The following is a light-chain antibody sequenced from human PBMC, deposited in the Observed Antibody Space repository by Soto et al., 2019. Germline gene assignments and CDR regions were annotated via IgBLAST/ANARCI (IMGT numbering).Light chain of an antibody. CDR3: QQYCSSPLIT. CDR2: CGA. J-gene: IGKJ5*01. CDR1: QSVSSSS. V-gene: IGKV3-20*01. Sequence: EIVLTQSACTLSLSQGERATLSCRASQSVSSSSLACYHRKPGRAPRLLLFCGARRSTGSPQGLSSSGAGGNFSLLISRMVQAEDAVVYYQQYCSSPLITFGRGTRLEIK.